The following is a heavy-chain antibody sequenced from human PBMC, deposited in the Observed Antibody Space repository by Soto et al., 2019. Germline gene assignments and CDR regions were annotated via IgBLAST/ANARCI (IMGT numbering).Heavy chain of an antibody. CDR3: AKAGVAAAGERPIDF. V-gene: IGHV3-23*01. CDR2: ISGSGGST. D-gene: IGHD6-13*01. Sequence: EVQLLESGGVLVQPGGSLRLSCAASGFTFSRYAMSWVRQAPGKGLEWVSAISGSGGSTYYADSVKGRFTISRDNSKNTLYLQMNSRRAEDTAVYYCAKAGVAAAGERPIDFWGQGTLVTVSS. CDR1: GFTFSRYA. J-gene: IGHJ4*02.